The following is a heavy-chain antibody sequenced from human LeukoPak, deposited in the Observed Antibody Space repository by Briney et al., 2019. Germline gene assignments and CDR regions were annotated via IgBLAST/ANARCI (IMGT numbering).Heavy chain of an antibody. CDR2: INWNGGSM. CDR1: GLAFDDYG. V-gene: IGHV3-20*04. CDR3: ARADKDGYGFFGFDY. D-gene: IGHD5-18*01. Sequence: GGSLRLSCAASGLAFDDYGMSWVRQAPGKGLEWVSGINWNGGSMGYADSVKGRFTISRDNAKNSLYLRINSLRAEDTALYYCARADKDGYGFFGFDYWGQGTLVTVSS. J-gene: IGHJ4*02.